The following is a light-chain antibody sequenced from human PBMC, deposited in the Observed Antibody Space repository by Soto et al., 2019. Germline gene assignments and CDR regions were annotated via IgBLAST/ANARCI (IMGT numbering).Light chain of an antibody. Sequence: DIQMTQSPSTLYASVGDRVTITCRASQSISSWLAWYQQKPGKAPKLLIYKASSLESGVPSRFSGSGYGTEFTLTISSLQPDDFATYSCQQYNSYSWTFGQGTKVDIK. V-gene: IGKV1-5*03. J-gene: IGKJ1*01. CDR2: KAS. CDR3: QQYNSYSWT. CDR1: QSISSW.